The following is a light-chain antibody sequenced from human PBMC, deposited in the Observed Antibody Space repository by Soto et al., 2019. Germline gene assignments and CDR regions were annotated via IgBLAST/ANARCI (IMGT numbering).Light chain of an antibody. Sequence: SYELTQPPSVSVAPGKTARITCGGKNIGSKSVHWYQQKPGQAPVLGIYYDTDRPSGIPERFSGSNSGNTATLTISRVEAVDEADYYCQVWDSSSDHVVFGGVTKLTVL. J-gene: IGLJ2*01. CDR1: NIGSKS. CDR3: QVWDSSSDHVV. CDR2: YDT. V-gene: IGLV3-21*04.